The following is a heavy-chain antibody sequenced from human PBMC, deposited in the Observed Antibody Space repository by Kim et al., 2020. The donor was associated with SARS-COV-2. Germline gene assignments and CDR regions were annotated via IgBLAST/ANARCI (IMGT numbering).Heavy chain of an antibody. J-gene: IGHJ3*02. Sequence: YAVSVKGRITIDPDTSSNQFSLQMNSVTPDDTAVYYCAKSRGGRGSTIDIWGQGTVVTVSS. V-gene: IGHV6-1*01. D-gene: IGHD1-26*01. CDR3: AKSRGGRGSTIDI.